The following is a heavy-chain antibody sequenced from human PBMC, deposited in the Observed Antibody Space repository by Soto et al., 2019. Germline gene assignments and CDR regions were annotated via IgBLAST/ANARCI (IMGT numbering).Heavy chain of an antibody. V-gene: IGHV4-39*01. CDR1: GGSISSSSYY. Sequence: PSETLSLTCTVSGGSISSSSYYWGWIRQPPGKGLEWIGSIYYSGSTYYNPSLKSRVTISVDTSKNQFSLKLSSVTAADTAVYYCARKLWFGVNWFDPWGQGTLVTVSS. J-gene: IGHJ5*02. D-gene: IGHD3-10*01. CDR3: ARKLWFGVNWFDP. CDR2: IYYSGST.